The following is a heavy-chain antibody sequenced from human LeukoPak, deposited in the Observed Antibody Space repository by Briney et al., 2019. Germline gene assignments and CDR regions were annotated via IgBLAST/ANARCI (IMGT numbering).Heavy chain of an antibody. CDR3: AKARAAAGTTYYFDY. J-gene: IGHJ4*02. V-gene: IGHV3-21*04. CDR1: GFTFSSYS. Sequence: GGSLRLSCAASGFTFSSYSMNWVRQAPGKGLEWVSSISSSGSYIYYADSVKGRFTISRDNAKNSLYLQMNSLRAEDTALYYCAKARAAAGTTYYFDYWGQGTLVTVSS. D-gene: IGHD6-13*01. CDR2: ISSSGSYI.